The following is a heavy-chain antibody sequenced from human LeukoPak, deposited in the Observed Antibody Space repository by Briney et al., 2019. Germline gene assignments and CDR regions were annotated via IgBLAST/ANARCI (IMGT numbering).Heavy chain of an antibody. CDR3: ARGGGKKYSSGWLHFQH. D-gene: IGHD6-19*01. V-gene: IGHV4-34*01. CDR2: INHSGST. J-gene: IGHJ1*01. CDR1: GGSFSGYY. Sequence: SETLSLTCAVYGGSFSGYYWSWIRQPPGKGLEWIGEINHSGSTNYNPSLKSRVTISVDTSKNQFSLELSSVTAADTAVYYCARGGGKKYSSGWLHFQHWGQGTLVTVSS.